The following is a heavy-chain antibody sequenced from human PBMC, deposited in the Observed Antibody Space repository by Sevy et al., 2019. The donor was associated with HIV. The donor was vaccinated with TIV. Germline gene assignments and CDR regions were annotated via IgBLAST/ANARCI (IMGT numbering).Heavy chain of an antibody. D-gene: IGHD5-18*01. V-gene: IGHV3-30-3*01. CDR3: ARALIQLWFYGMDV. J-gene: IGHJ6*02. CDR2: ISYDGSNK. Sequence: GSLRLSCAASGFTFSSYAMHWVRQAPGKGLEWVAVISYDGSNKYYADSVKGRFTISRDNSKNTLYLQMNSLRAEDTAVYYCARALIQLWFYGMDVWGQGTTVTVSS. CDR1: GFTFSSYA.